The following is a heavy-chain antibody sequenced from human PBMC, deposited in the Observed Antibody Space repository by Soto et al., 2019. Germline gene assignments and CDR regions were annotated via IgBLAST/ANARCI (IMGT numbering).Heavy chain of an antibody. CDR3: ARDLRGDHDAFDI. D-gene: IGHD3-10*01. CDR1: GFTVSSNY. Sequence: EVQLVESGGGLVQPGGSLRLSCAASGFTVSSNYMSWVRQAPGKGLEWVSVIYSGGSTYYEGSVKGRFTISRDNSKNTLYLQMNSLRAEDTAVYYCARDLRGDHDAFDIWGQGTMVTVSS. CDR2: IYSGGST. V-gene: IGHV3-66*01. J-gene: IGHJ3*02.